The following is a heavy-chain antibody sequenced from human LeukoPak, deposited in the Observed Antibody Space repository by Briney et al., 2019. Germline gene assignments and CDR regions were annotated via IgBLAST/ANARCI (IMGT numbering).Heavy chain of an antibody. CDR1: GFTFSTYW. Sequence: PGGSLRLSCAASGFTFSTYWMNLVRQAPGKGLEWVADIKPDGSHVSYVDSVKGRLSISRDNAQNSLYLQVSSLRAEDTAIYYCAREGRLLGAFDVWGQGTMVTVSS. V-gene: IGHV3-7*01. CDR3: AREGRLLGAFDV. J-gene: IGHJ3*01. CDR2: IKPDGSHV.